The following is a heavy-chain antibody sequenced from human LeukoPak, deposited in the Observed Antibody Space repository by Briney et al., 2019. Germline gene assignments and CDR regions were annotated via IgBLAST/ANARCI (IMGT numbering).Heavy chain of an antibody. CDR1: GGSISSYY. J-gene: IGHJ3*02. V-gene: IGHV4-59*01. CDR2: IYYSGST. CDR3: ARDNGVIVGDAFDI. D-gene: IGHD3-22*01. Sequence: SETLSLTCTVSGGSISSYYWSWIRQPPGKGLEWNGYIYYSGSTNYNPSLKSRVTISVDTSKNQFSLKLSSVTAADTAVYYCARDNGVIVGDAFDIWGQGTMVTVSS.